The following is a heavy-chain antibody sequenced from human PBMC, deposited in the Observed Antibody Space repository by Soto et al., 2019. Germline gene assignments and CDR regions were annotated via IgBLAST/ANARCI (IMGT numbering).Heavy chain of an antibody. J-gene: IGHJ5*02. Sequence: SETLSLTCTVSGGSISSGDYYWSWIRQPPGKGLEGIGYIYYSGSTYYNPSLKSRVTISVDTSKNQFSLKLSSVTAADTAVYYCARSGIMITLGGVIAPLWFDPWGQGTLVTVSS. CDR2: IYYSGST. CDR3: ARSGIMITLGGVIAPLWFDP. D-gene: IGHD3-16*02. CDR1: GGSISSGDYY. V-gene: IGHV4-30-4*01.